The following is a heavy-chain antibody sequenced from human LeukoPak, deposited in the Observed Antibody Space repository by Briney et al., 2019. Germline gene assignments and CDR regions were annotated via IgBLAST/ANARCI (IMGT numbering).Heavy chain of an antibody. V-gene: IGHV3-23*01. J-gene: IGHJ4*02. CDR2: ISGSGGST. Sequence: GGSLRLSCAASGFTFSSYAMSWVRQAPGKGLEWVSAISGSGGSTYYADSVKGRFTISRDNSKNTLYLQMNSLRAEDKAVYYCAKGTDSYGRRTSFDYWGQGTLVTVSS. CDR1: GFTFSSYA. D-gene: IGHD5-18*01. CDR3: AKGTDSYGRRTSFDY.